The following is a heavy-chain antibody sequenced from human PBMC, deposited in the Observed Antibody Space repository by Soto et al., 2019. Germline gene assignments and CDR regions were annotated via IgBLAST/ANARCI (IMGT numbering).Heavy chain of an antibody. D-gene: IGHD1-1*01. CDR3: ARRGGNEWFDP. Sequence: QVQLVQSGAEVKKPGSSVKVSCKASGDIFSSSAISWVRQAPGLGLERMGGILPLFGIANYAQNFQGRVTITAEKSTGTVYMELSSLRSEDTAVYYCARRGGNEWFDPWGQGTLVTVSS. CDR1: GDIFSSSA. J-gene: IGHJ5*02. CDR2: ILPLFGIA. V-gene: IGHV1-69*17.